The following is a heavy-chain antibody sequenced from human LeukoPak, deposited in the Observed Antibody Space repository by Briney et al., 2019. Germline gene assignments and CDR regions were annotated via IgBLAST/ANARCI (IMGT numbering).Heavy chain of an antibody. Sequence: GGPLRLSCGASGFTFINYGMLGVRQAPGKGLEWVAVISYDGSNKYYADSVKGRCTIYRDNSKNTLNLQMNRLSAEDTAVYYCAKGYSYGDYWGQGTLVTVSS. J-gene: IGHJ4*02. CDR2: ISYDGSNK. V-gene: IGHV3-30*18. CDR3: AKGYSYGDY. D-gene: IGHD5-18*01. CDR1: GFTFINYG.